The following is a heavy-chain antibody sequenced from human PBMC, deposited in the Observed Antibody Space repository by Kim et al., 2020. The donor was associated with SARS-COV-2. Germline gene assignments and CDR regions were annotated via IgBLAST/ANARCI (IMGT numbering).Heavy chain of an antibody. J-gene: IGHJ5*01. D-gene: IGHD2-21*02. V-gene: IGHV3-33*01. CDR3: ARGCGGDCNHRGGFDS. CDR1: GFTFSSYG. CDR2: IWYEGNNK. Sequence: GGSLRLSCAASGFTFSSYGMHWVRQAPGKGLEWVAAIWYEGNNKYYADSVKGRFTISRDNSKNTVYLQMNSLKAEDTAVYYCARGCGGDCNHRGGFDSWGQGTLVTVSS.